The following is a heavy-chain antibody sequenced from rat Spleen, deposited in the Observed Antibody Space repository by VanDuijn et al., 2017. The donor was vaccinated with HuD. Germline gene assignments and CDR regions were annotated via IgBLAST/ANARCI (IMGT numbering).Heavy chain of an antibody. CDR3: TREETLYWYFDF. D-gene: IGHD3-4*01. Sequence: EVQLVESGGGLVQPGRSLKLSCTASGFTFSNYWMTWIRQAPGKGLEWVASITNTGGSTYYRDSVKGRFTISRDDAKSILYLQMNSLRSEDTATYYCTREETLYWYFDFWGPGTMVTVSS. CDR2: ITNTGGST. CDR1: GFTFSNYW. V-gene: IGHV5-31*01. J-gene: IGHJ1*01.